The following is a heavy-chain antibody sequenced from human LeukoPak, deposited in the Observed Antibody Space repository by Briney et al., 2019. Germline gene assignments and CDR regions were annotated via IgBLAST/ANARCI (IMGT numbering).Heavy chain of an antibody. V-gene: IGHV5-51*01. CDR3: ARRDSGAWYYFDY. D-gene: IGHD1-26*01. J-gene: IGHJ4*02. CDR2: IYPSDSDT. CDR1: GYTYTNYW. Sequence: GESLKISCKGSGYTYTNYWIAWVRQMPGKGLEWMGIIYPSDSDTRYSPSFQGQVTISADKSINTAYLQWRSLRASDSAMYYCARRDSGAWYYFDYWGQGTLVTVSS.